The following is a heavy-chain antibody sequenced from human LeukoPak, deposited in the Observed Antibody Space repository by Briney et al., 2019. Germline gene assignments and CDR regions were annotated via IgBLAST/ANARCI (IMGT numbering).Heavy chain of an antibody. CDR2: ISGSGGRT. CDR1: GFTFSSYA. D-gene: IGHD1-26*01. CDR3: AKDLIKVGPTRCRNYYYYMDV. J-gene: IGHJ6*03. Sequence: GGSLRLSCAASGFTFSSYAMSWVRQAPGKGLEWVSTISGSGGRTYYADSVKGRFTISRDNSKNTLYLQMNSLKAEDTAVYYCAKDLIKVGPTRCRNYYYYMDVWGKGTTVTVSS. V-gene: IGHV3-23*01.